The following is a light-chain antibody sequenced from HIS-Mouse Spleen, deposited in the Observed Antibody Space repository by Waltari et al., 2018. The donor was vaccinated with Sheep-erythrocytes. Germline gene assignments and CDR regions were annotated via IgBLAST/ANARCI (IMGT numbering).Light chain of an antibody. CDR1: NLGDKY. V-gene: IGLV3-1*01. J-gene: IGLJ2*01. CDR2: QAS. Sequence: SYELTQPPSVSVSPGQTASITCSGDNLGDKYACWYQQKPGQSPVLVIYQASKRPSGIPERFSGSNSGNTATLTISGTQAMDEADYYCQAWDSSTAVVFGGGTKLTVL. CDR3: QAWDSSTAVV.